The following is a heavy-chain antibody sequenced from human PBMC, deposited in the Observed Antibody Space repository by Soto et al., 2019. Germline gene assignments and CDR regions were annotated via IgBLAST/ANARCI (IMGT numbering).Heavy chain of an antibody. CDR2: IYYSGST. J-gene: IGHJ4*02. V-gene: IGHV4-59*01. CDR3: ARRSLVRGPIDY. Sequence: PSETLSLTCTVSGGSISSYYWSWIRQPPGMGLEWIGDIYYSGSTNYNPSLKSRVTKSVDTSKDQISLQLSSVTAADTAVYYCARRSLVRGPIDYWGQGTLVTVSS. D-gene: IGHD3-10*01. CDR1: GGSISSYY.